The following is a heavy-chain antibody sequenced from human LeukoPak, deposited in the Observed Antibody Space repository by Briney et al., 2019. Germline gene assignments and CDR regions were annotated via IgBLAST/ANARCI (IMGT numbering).Heavy chain of an antibody. V-gene: IGHV1-2*06. CDR1: GYTFTGYY. CDR3: ARVHRVRTSAGNAFDI. D-gene: IGHD1-1*01. J-gene: IGHJ3*02. CDR2: INPNSGGT. Sequence: ASVKVSCKASGYTFTGYYMNWVRQAPGQGLEWMGRINPNSGGTNYAQKFQGRVTMTRDTSISTAYMELSRLRSDDTAVYYCARVHRVRTSAGNAFDIWGQGTMVTVSS.